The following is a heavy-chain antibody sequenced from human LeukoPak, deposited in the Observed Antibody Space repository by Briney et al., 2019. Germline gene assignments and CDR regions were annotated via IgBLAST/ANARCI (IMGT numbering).Heavy chain of an antibody. J-gene: IGHJ4*02. CDR1: GFRFDSFY. Sequence: GGSLRLSCAASGFRFDSFYMGWIRQVPGKGLDYIALISASGAVPYYAESVKGRFTISRDNAKNSVSLQMNSLSADDTGIYYCARSLIVASEDYWGQGTQVTVSS. D-gene: IGHD3-22*01. V-gene: IGHV3-11*04. CDR3: ARSLIVASEDY. CDR2: ISASGAVP.